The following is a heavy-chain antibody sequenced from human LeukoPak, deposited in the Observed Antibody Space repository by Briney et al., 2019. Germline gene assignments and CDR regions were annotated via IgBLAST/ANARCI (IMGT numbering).Heavy chain of an antibody. D-gene: IGHD1-26*01. CDR2: IYYSGST. V-gene: IGHV4-39*01. CDR3: ARHEYSGSYYGLSWFDP. J-gene: IGHJ5*02. Sequence: KTSGTLSLTCTVSGGSISSSGYYRGWIRQPPGKGLEWIASIYYSGSTYYNPSLKSRVTISVDTSKNQLSLKLSSLTAADTAVYYCARHEYSGSYYGLSWFDPWGQGTLVTVSS. CDR1: GGSISSSGYY.